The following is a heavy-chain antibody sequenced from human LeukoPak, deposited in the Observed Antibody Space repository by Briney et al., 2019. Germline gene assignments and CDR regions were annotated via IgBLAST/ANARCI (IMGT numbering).Heavy chain of an antibody. CDR3: TRRPYRSSWYYFDY. D-gene: IGHD6-13*01. V-gene: IGHV3-11*04. J-gene: IGHJ4*02. CDR1: GFTFSDYY. Sequence: GGSLRLSCTVSGFTFSDYYMSWVRQAPGKGLEWVSYIRSSGSMLHYADSVEGRFTISRDNAKNSLYLQMSSLRVEDTAVYYCTRRPYRSSWYYFDYWGQGTPVTVSS. CDR2: IRSSGSML.